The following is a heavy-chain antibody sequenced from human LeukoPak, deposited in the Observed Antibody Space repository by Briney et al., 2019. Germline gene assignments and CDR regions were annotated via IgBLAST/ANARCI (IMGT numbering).Heavy chain of an antibody. J-gene: IGHJ6*02. Sequence: GGSLRLSCAASGFTVSSNYMSWVRQAPGKGLEWVSLIYSGGSTYYADSVKGRFTIARDNSKNTLYLQMNSLRAEDTAVYFCAKHPDEYSYYGMDVWGQGTTVTVSS. CDR3: AKHPDEYSYYGMDV. D-gene: IGHD2/OR15-2a*01. CDR1: GFTVSSNY. CDR2: IYSGGST. V-gene: IGHV3-53*01.